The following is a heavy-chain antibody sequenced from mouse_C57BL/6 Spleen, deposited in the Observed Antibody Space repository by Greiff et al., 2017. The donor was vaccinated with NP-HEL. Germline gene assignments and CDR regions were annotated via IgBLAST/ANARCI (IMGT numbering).Heavy chain of an antibody. CDR2: INYDGSST. Sequence: EVKLVESEGGLVQPGSSMKLSCTASGFTFSDYYMAWVRQVPEKGLEWVANINYDGSSTYYLDSLKSRFIISRDNAKNILYLQMSSLKSEDTATYYCAGYGSSYGYAMDYWGQGTSVTVSS. CDR3: AGYGSSYGYAMDY. D-gene: IGHD1-1*01. V-gene: IGHV5-16*01. CDR1: GFTFSDYY. J-gene: IGHJ4*01.